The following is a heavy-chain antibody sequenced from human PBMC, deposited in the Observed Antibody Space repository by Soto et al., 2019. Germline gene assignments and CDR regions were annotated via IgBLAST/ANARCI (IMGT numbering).Heavy chain of an antibody. CDR1: GYTFTSYY. Sequence: ASVKVSCKASGYTFTSYYMHWVRQAPGQGLEWTGIINPSGGSTSYAQKFQGRVTMTRDTSTSTVYMELSSLRSEDTAVYYCARDSGYDPDLDYFGYWGQGTLVTVSS. CDR2: INPSGGST. V-gene: IGHV1-46*01. CDR3: ARDSGYDPDLDYFGY. J-gene: IGHJ4*02. D-gene: IGHD5-12*01.